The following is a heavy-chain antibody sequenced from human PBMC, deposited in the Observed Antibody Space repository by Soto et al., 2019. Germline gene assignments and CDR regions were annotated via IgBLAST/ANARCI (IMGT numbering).Heavy chain of an antibody. V-gene: IGHV4-30-2*01. CDR2: IYHSVST. Sequence: QLQLQESGSGRVKPSQTLSLTCAVSGGSISSGGYSWGCIRQPPGKGLAWIGYIYHSVSTYYNPSLKSRVTMSVDRSKNQFSLKLSSVAAADTAVYYCARVPIVWGQGTLGTVSS. D-gene: IGHD3-16*02. CDR1: GGSISSGGYS. CDR3: ARVPIV. J-gene: IGHJ4*02.